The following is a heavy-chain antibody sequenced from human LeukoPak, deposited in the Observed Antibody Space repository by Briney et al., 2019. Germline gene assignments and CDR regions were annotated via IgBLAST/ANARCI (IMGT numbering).Heavy chain of an antibody. D-gene: IGHD2-15*01. CDR3: ATDSYYFDY. CDR2: IYYSGST. CDR1: GGSISSSSYY. Sequence: SETLSLTCTVSGGSISSSSYYWGWLRQPPGKGLGWIGSIYYSGSTYYNPSLKSRVTISVDTSKNQFSLKLSSVTAAGTAVYYCATDSYYFDYWGQGTLVTVSS. V-gene: IGHV4-39*01. J-gene: IGHJ4*02.